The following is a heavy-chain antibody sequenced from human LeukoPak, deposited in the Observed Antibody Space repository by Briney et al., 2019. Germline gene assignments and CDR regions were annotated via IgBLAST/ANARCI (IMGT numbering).Heavy chain of an antibody. J-gene: IGHJ6*02. D-gene: IGHD2-21*02. CDR2: MNPNSGNT. CDR1: GYTFTSYD. V-gene: IGHV1-8*01. Sequence: ASVKVSCKASGYTFTSYDINWVRQATGQGLEWMGWMNPNSGNTGYAQKFQGRVTMTRSTSISTAYMELSSLRSEDTAVYYCAREVVVTAPSHYYYYGMDVWGQGTTVTVSS. CDR3: AREVVVTAPSHYYYYGMDV.